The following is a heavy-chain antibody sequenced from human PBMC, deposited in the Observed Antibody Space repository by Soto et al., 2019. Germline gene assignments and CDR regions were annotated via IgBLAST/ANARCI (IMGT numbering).Heavy chain of an antibody. J-gene: IGHJ4*02. CDR2: VNTYNGNP. CDR1: GYTFTDYA. CDR3: ARDSQYSTSWQRFDS. V-gene: IGHV1-18*01. D-gene: IGHD6-13*01. Sequence: QVQLVQSGVEVKKPGASVKVSCKASGYTFTDYAISWVRQAPGRGLEWMGWVNTYNGNPNYAQIFQGRVTMTTDTSTDTAYMDLRSLKSDDSAVYYCARDSQYSTSWQRFDSWGQATLVTVSS.